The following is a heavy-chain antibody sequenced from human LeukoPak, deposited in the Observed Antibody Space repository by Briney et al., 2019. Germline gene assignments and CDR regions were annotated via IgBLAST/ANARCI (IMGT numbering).Heavy chain of an antibody. CDR2: IYPGDSDT. V-gene: IGHV5-51*01. CDR1: GYSFTSYW. Sequence: GESLKISCKGSGYSFTSYWIGWVRQMPGKGLEWMGIIYPGDSDTRYSPSFQGQVTISADKSISTAYLQWSSLKASDTAMYYCARHKTVLRFLEWLPADMDVWGKGTTVTVSS. CDR3: ARHKTVLRFLEWLPADMDV. D-gene: IGHD3-3*01. J-gene: IGHJ6*03.